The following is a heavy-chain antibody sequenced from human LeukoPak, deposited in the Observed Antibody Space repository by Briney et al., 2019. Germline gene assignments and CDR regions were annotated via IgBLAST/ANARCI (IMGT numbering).Heavy chain of an antibody. CDR3: AKGVRSGTYYNGFDP. D-gene: IGHD1-26*01. Sequence: GGSLRLSCVASGFTLDDYALHWVRQAPGKGLEWISLISGDGDNTYYADSAKGRFTISRDNSKNSLYLQMSSLRAEDTALYYCAKGVRSGTYYNGFDPWGQGTLVTVSS. V-gene: IGHV3-43*02. J-gene: IGHJ5*02. CDR1: GFTLDDYA. CDR2: ISGDGDNT.